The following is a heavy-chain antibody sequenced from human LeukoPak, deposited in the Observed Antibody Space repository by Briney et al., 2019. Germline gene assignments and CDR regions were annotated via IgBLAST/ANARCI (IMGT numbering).Heavy chain of an antibody. CDR1: RYTFTSNY. Sequence: ASVKVSCKAFRYTFTSNYMHWVRQAPGQGPEWMGVISPSGGSTTYAQKFQGTVTLTSDMSTSTDYLELTSLKSEDTAVYYCARDNSVRYEAWWFNPWGQGTLVTVSS. CDR2: ISPSGGST. V-gene: IGHV1-46*01. J-gene: IGHJ5*02. CDR3: ARDNSVRYEAWWFNP. D-gene: IGHD3-9*01.